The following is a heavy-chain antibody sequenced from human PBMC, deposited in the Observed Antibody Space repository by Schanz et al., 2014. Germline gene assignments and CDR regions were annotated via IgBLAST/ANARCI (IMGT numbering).Heavy chain of an antibody. V-gene: IGHV3-48*04. CDR1: GFTFSSYS. CDR2: ISSASSTI. J-gene: IGHJ4*02. CDR3: ARSPHDSSGYYPFDY. D-gene: IGHD3-22*01. Sequence: EVQLVESGGGLVQPGGSLRLSCAASGFTFSSYSMNWVRQAPGKGLEWVSYISSASSTINYADSVKGRFTISRDNAKNSLYLQMNSLRAEDTAVYYCARSPHDSSGYYPFDYWGQGTLVTVSS.